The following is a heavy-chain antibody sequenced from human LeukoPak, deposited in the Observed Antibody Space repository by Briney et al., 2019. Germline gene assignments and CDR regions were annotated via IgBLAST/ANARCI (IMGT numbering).Heavy chain of an antibody. Sequence: EPSETLSLTCTVSGGSISSYYWSWIRQPPGKGLEWIGYIYYSGSTNYNPSLKSRVTISVDTSKNQFSLKLSSVTAADTAVYYCARDYPYYYGSGNYNWFDPWGQGTLVTVSS. V-gene: IGHV4-59*01. CDR3: ARDYPYYYGSGNYNWFDP. D-gene: IGHD3-10*01. J-gene: IGHJ5*02. CDR1: GGSISSYY. CDR2: IYYSGST.